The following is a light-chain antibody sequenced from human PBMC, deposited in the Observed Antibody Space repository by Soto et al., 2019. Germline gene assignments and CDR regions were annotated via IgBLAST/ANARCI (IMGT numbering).Light chain of an antibody. CDR2: GAS. J-gene: IGKJ5*01. Sequence: IVLTQSPATLSLSPGKRTTLSCRGSQSVRSYLAWYPQTPGQAPRIFIYGASTRETGIPARCSGSGAGTECTRPISSLQSEDFAVDYCQQYNHWPITFGQGTRLEIK. V-gene: IGKV3-15*01. CDR1: QSVRSY. CDR3: QQYNHWPIT.